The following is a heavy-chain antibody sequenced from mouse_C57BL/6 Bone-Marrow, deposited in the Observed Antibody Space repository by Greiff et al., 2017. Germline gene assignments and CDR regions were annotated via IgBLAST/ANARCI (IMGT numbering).Heavy chain of an antibody. J-gene: IGHJ4*01. CDR3: ARRGCYSNYAMDY. Sequence: VQLQQSGAELVRPGTSVKMSCKASGYTFTNYWIGWVKQRPGHGLEWIGDIYPGGGYTNYNEKFKGKATVNADKSSSTAYMQVSSLTSEDSAIYYGARRGCYSNYAMDYWGQGTSVTVSS. V-gene: IGHV1-63*01. CDR1: GYTFTNYW. CDR2: IYPGGGYT. D-gene: IGHD2-5*01.